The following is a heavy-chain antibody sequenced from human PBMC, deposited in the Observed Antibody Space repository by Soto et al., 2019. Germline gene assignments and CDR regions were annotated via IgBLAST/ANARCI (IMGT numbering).Heavy chain of an antibody. Sequence: SETLSRTCDGSGGSSRGYFCNSLRQPPGKGLEWIGEISQVGRARYNPSLETRITISVDTSKTQFSLNLTSVTDADTAVYYCARGYGYFRQWGQGALVTVS. CDR2: ISQVGRA. CDR3: ARGYGYFRQ. D-gene: IGHD4-17*01. V-gene: IGHV4-34*01. CDR1: GGSSRGYF. J-gene: IGHJ4*02.